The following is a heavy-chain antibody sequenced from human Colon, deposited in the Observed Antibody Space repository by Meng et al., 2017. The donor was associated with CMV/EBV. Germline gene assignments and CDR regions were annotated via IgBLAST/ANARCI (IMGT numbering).Heavy chain of an antibody. J-gene: IGHJ6*02. Sequence: GGSLRLSCAASGFTFSSYAMHWVRQAPGKGLEWVAVISYDGSNKYYADSVKGRFTISRDNSKNTLYLQMNSLRAEDTAVYFCAPITVVPGVLSMDVWGLGTTVTVSS. CDR2: ISYDGSNK. CDR3: APITVVPGVLSMDV. CDR1: GFTFSSYA. V-gene: IGHV3-30*04. D-gene: IGHD3-10*01.